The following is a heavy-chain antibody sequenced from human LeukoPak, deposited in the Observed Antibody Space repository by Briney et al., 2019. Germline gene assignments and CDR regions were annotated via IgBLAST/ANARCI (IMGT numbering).Heavy chain of an antibody. D-gene: IGHD6-13*01. CDR1: GGSISSSSYY. V-gene: IGHV4-39*07. CDR2: IYYSGST. J-gene: IGHJ5*02. CDR3: ARDSVGIAAAGTDNWFDP. Sequence: PSETLSLTCTVSGGSISSSSYYWGWIRQPPGKGLEWIGSIYYSGSTYYNPSLKSRVTISVDTSKNQFSLKLSSVTAADTAVYYCARDSVGIAAAGTDNWFDPWGQGTLVTVSS.